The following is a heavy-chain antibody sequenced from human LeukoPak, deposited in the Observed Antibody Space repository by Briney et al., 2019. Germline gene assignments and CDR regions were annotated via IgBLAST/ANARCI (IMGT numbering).Heavy chain of an antibody. D-gene: IGHD1-26*01. V-gene: IGHV3-23*01. J-gene: IGHJ4*02. CDR3: ARDPGGVGPAFAY. CDR1: GFSFSSHA. CDR2: LTWSGDAT. Sequence: GGSLRLSCAASGFSFSSHAMNWVRQSPGMGLEWVSSLTWSGDATYYADSMQGRFTISRDNFKNTLYLEMNSLRAEDTARYYCARDPGGVGPAFAYWGQGVLVTVSS.